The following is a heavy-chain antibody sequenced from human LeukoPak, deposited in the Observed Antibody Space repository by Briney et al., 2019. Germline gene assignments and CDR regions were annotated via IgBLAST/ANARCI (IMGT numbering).Heavy chain of an antibody. J-gene: IGHJ6*02. CDR2: IYYSGST. CDR3: ARGSPSSGYYRYYYYYGMDV. Sequence: SETLSLTCTVSNGSINTYYWSWIRQPPGKGLEWIGYIYYSGSTNYNPSLKSRVTISVDKSKNQFSLKLSSVTAADTAVYYCARGSPSSGYYRYYYYYGMDVWGQGTTVTVSS. CDR1: NGSINTYY. D-gene: IGHD3-22*01. V-gene: IGHV4-59*12.